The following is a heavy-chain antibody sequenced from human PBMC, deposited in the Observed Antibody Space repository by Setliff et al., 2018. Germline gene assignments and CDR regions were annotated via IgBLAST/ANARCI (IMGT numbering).Heavy chain of an antibody. J-gene: IGHJ4*02. CDR2: INQDGGAK. CDR3: AKWERGTTSDYFDY. Sequence: GGSLRLSCAASGFTFSSFWMSWVRQAPGKGLEWVANINQDGGAKYYVDSVRGRFTISRDNTKNSLYLQMNSLRVEDTAVYYCAKWERGTTSDYFDYWGQGALVTVSS. D-gene: IGHD1-26*01. V-gene: IGHV3-7*03. CDR1: GFTFSSFW.